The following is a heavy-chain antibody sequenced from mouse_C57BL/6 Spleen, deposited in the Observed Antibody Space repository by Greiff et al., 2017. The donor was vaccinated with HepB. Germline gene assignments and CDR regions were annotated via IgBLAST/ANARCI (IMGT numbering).Heavy chain of an antibody. CDR1: GFTFSDYG. CDR3: ARGLTGGFAY. Sequence: DVMLVESGGGLVKPGGSLKLSCAASGFTFSDYGMHWVRQAPEKGLEWVAYISSGSSTIYYADTVKGRFTISRDNAKNTLFLQMTSLRSEDTAMYYCARGLTGGFAYWGQGTLVTVSA. CDR2: ISSGSSTI. J-gene: IGHJ3*01. D-gene: IGHD4-1*01. V-gene: IGHV5-17*01.